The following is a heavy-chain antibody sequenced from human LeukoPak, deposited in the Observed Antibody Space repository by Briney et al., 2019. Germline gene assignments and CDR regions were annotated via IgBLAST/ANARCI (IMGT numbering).Heavy chain of an antibody. J-gene: IGHJ4*02. CDR2: IYYSGST. Sequence: KASETLSLTCTVSGGSISSYYWSWIRQPPGKGLEWIGYIYYSGSTNYNPSLKSRVTISVDTSKNQFSLKLSSVTAADTAVYYCARHVPYCSSTSCYVDFDYWGQGTLVTVSS. CDR3: ARHVPYCSSTSCYVDFDY. D-gene: IGHD2-2*01. V-gene: IGHV4-59*08. CDR1: GGSISSYY.